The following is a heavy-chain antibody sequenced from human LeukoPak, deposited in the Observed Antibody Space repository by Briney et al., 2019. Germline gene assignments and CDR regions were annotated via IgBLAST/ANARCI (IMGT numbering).Heavy chain of an antibody. CDR2: IRSKAHTYAT. CDR1: GFTFSGSG. D-gene: IGHD1-26*01. V-gene: IGHV3-73*01. CDR3: TRQRSGSNLFDYSYYMDV. Sequence: GGSLRLSCAASGFTFSGSGIHWVRQASGKGLEWVGRIRSKAHTYATAYTVSVKGRFTISRDDSKNTAYLQMNSLKTEDTAVYYCTRQRSGSNLFDYSYYMDVWGKGTTVTVSS. J-gene: IGHJ6*03.